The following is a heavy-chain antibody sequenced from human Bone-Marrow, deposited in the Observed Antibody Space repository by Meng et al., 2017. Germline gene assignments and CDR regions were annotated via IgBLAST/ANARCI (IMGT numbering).Heavy chain of an antibody. CDR2: SNAGNGNT. CDR1: GYSFTAYY. Sequence: QVQLVQSGAEVKEPGASLRVSCKPSGYSFTAYYIHWVRQAPGQRLEWMGWSNAGNGNTKYSQEFQGRVTMTRDTSTSTVYMELSSLRSEDTAVYYCARDQAKMEGFDYWGQGTLVTVSS. J-gene: IGHJ4*02. CDR3: ARDQAKMEGFDY. D-gene: IGHD5-24*01. V-gene: IGHV1-3*02.